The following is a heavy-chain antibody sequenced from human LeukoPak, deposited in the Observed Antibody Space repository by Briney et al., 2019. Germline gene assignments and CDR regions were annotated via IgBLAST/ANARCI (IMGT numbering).Heavy chain of an antibody. V-gene: IGHV3-53*01. CDR2: IYSGGST. Sequence: GGSLRLSCAASGFTVSSNYMSWVRQAPGKGLEWVSVIYSGGSTYYADSVKGRFTISRDNSKNTLYLQMNSLRAEDTAVYYCAREGRGGYNYGYFDYWGQGTLVTVSS. J-gene: IGHJ4*02. CDR1: GFTVSSNY. D-gene: IGHD5-18*01. CDR3: AREGRGGYNYGYFDY.